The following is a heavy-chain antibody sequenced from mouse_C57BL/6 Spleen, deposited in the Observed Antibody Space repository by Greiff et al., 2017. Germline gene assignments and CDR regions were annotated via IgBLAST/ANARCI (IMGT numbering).Heavy chain of an antibody. D-gene: IGHD3-2*02. CDR2: IYPGDGDT. CDR3: AREGKTAQATYAMDY. CDR1: GYAFSSSW. V-gene: IGHV1-82*01. J-gene: IGHJ4*01. Sequence: VQLKESGPELVKPGASVKISCKASGYAFSSSWMNWVKQRPGKGLEWIGRIYPGDGDTNYKGKFKGKATLTADKSSSTAYMQLSSLTSEDSAVYFCAREGKTAQATYAMDYWGQGTSVTVSS.